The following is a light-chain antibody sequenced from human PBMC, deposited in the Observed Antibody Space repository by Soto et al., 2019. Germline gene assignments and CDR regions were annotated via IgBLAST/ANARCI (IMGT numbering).Light chain of an antibody. J-gene: IGLJ3*02. V-gene: IGLV4-60*02. CDR2: LDRSGSY. CDR1: SGHSTYI. CDR3: EPWYSNAHKV. Sequence: QLVLTQSSSASASLGSSVKLTCILSSGHSTYIIAWHQQQPGKAPRFLMTLDRSGSYNRGSGVPDRFSGSSSGADRYLTISNLQFEDEGDYNCEPWYSNAHKVFGGGTKVTVL.